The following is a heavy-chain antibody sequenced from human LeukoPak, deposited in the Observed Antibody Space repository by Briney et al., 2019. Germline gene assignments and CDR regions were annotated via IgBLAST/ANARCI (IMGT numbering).Heavy chain of an antibody. J-gene: IGHJ4*02. Sequence: GGSLRLSCAASGFTFSSYWTGWVRQAPGKGLEWVASINQDGSEKYYVDFVKGRFTISRDNAKNSLSLQMNSLRTEDTAVYYCARVSQSDFEWLSSLDSWGQGTLVTVSS. CDR1: GFTFSSYW. V-gene: IGHV3-7*03. CDR3: ARVSQSDFEWLSSLDS. CDR2: INQDGSEK. D-gene: IGHD3-9*01.